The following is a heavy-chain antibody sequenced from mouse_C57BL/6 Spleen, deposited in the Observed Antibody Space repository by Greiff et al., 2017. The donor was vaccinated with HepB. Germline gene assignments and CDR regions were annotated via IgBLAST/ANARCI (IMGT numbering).Heavy chain of an antibody. CDR1: GYTFTSYW. CDR2: IDPSDSYT. CDR3: ARVYYGYDG. J-gene: IGHJ2*01. V-gene: IGHV1-59*01. Sequence: QVQLQQPGAELVRPGTSVKLSCKASGYTFTSYWMHWVKQRPGQGLEWIGVIDPSDSYTNYNQKFKGKATLTVDTSSSTAYMQLSSLTSEDSAVYYCARVYYGYDGWGQGTTLTVSS. D-gene: IGHD2-2*01.